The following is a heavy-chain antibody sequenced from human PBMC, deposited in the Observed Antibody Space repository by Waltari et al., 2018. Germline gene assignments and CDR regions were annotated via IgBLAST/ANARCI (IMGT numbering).Heavy chain of an antibody. D-gene: IGHD3-22*01. J-gene: IGHJ5*02. CDR1: GGSISSSSYY. CDR2: IYYSGST. CDR3: ARDKAPGYYDSSGPAGWFDP. Sequence: QLQLQESGPGLMQPSETLSPTCTVSGGSISSSSYYWGWIRQPPGKGLEWIGSIYYSGSTYYNPSLKSRVTISVDTSKNQFSLKLSSVTAADTAVYYCARDKAPGYYDSSGPAGWFDPWGQGTLVTVSS. V-gene: IGHV4-39*07.